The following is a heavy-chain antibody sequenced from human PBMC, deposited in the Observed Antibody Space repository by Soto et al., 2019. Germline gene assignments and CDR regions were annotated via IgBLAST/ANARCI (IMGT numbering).Heavy chain of an antibody. Sequence: RTLSLPCAISVDIVSSNTAAWNCIRSSPSRGLEWLGRTYYRSNWRHDYAVSVKSRITVNPDTSKNHFSLQLNSVTPDDTAVYYCARGVAGSGFDLWGQGTLVTVS. CDR2: TYYRSNWRH. D-gene: IGHD6-19*01. CDR3: ARGVAGSGFDL. J-gene: IGHJ4*02. V-gene: IGHV6-1*01. CDR1: VDIVSSNTAA.